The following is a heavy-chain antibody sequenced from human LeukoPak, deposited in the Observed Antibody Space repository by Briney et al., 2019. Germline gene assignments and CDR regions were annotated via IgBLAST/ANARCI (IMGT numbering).Heavy chain of an antibody. J-gene: IGHJ4*02. CDR2: IYYSGTA. V-gene: IGHV4-39*01. CDR3: ARLGCSGGDCYLDY. Sequence: SETLSLTCTVSGGSISSSSYYWGWIRQPPGKGLEWLGIIYYSGTAYYNPSLKSRITISVDTSKSQFSLELSSVTAADTAVYYCARLGCSGGDCYLDYWGQGTLVTVSS. D-gene: IGHD2-21*02. CDR1: GGSISSSSYY.